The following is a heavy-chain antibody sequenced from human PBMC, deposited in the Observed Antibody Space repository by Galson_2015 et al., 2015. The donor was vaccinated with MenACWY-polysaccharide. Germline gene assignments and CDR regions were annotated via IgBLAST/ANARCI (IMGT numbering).Heavy chain of an antibody. D-gene: IGHD2-2*01. J-gene: IGHJ3*02. V-gene: IGHV4-34*01. Sequence: GSTKYNPSLKGRVTTSVDTSKNQFSLTMYSVTAADTAVYYCANGVYCSRTSCFSDGFDIWGQGTVVTVSS. CDR2: GST. CDR3: ANGVYCSRTSCFSDGFDI.